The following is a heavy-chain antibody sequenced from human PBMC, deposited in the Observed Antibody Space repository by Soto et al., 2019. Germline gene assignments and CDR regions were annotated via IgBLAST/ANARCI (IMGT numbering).Heavy chain of an antibody. CDR2: ISGSDGNT. Sequence: PGGSLRLSCAASGFTFSRYPMTWVRQSPGKGLEWVSSISGSDGNTYYADSVKGRFSISRDNSKNTLHLQMNNLRAEDTAVYYCATRNDYSMLFVFDFWGQGAVVTVSS. J-gene: IGHJ4*02. CDR1: GFTFSRYP. V-gene: IGHV3-23*01. D-gene: IGHD5-12*01. CDR3: ATRNDYSMLFVFDF.